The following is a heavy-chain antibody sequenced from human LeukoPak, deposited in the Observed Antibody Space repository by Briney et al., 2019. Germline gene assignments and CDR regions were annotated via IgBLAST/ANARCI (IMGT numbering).Heavy chain of an antibody. CDR3: ARGGGYASPIGY. CDR1: GGSISTYY. V-gene: IGHV4-59*01. J-gene: IGHJ4*02. D-gene: IGHD5-12*01. Sequence: SETLSLTCTLSGGSISTYYWSWLRQPPGKGLEWIGYIYHSGSTNYNPCLKSRDTISVDTSKNQFSLKLSSVTAADTAVYYCARGGGYASPIGYWGQGALVTVSS. CDR2: IYHSGST.